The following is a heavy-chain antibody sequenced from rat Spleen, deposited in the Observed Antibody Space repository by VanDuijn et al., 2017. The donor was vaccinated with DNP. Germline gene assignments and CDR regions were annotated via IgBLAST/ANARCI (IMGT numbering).Heavy chain of an antibody. CDR2: ISNTGDNT. CDR3: AGRPPPTRGPFDY. CDR1: GFIFSNYW. J-gene: IGHJ2*01. D-gene: IGHD1-4*01. V-gene: IGHV5-31*01. Sequence: EVKLVESGGGLVQPGRSLKLSCVTSGFIFSNYWMTWIRQAPGKGLEWVASISNTGDNTYYSDSVKGRFTISRDNAKSTLYLQMDSLRSEDTATYYCAGRPPPTRGPFDYWGQGVTVTVSS.